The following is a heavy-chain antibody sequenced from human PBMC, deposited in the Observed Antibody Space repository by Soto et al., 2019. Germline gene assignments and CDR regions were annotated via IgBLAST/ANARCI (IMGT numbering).Heavy chain of an antibody. D-gene: IGHD6-25*01. CDR1: GFTFSSYG. J-gene: IGHJ4*02. CDR2: ISFDGSNK. V-gene: IGHV3-30*18. Sequence: GGSLRLSCAASGFTFSSYGMHWVRQAPGKGLEWVAVISFDGSNKYYADSVKGRFTISRDNSKNALYLQMNSLRAEDTAVYYCAKDWSSAKVNYWGQGTLVTVSS. CDR3: AKDWSSAKVNY.